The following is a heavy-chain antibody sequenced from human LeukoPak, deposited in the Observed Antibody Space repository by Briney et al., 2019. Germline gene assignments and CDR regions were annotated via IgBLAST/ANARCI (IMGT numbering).Heavy chain of an antibody. J-gene: IGHJ6*03. Sequence: PGGSLRLSCAASGFTFSGSAMHWVRQASGKVLEWVGRIRSKANSYATAYAASVKGRFTISRDDSKNTAYLQMNSLKTEDTAVYYCTRHRVYYYMDVWGKGTTVTVSS. V-gene: IGHV3-73*01. CDR1: GFTFSGSA. D-gene: IGHD3-10*01. CDR3: TRHRVYYYMDV. CDR2: IRSKANSYAT.